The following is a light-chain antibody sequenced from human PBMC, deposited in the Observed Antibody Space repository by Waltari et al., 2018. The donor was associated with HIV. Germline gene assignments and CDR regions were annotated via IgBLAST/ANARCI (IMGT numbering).Light chain of an antibody. CDR2: RNK. Sequence: QSVLTQSPSASGTPGQRVTISCSGSSSNIGSNFVYWYQQLPGTAPKLLIDRNKQRPAGVADRITGSKAGTSASVASSGLRSEDEADYYCAAWDDSHVIFGGGTKLTVL. J-gene: IGLJ2*01. CDR1: SSNIGSNF. CDR3: AAWDDSHVI. V-gene: IGLV1-47*01.